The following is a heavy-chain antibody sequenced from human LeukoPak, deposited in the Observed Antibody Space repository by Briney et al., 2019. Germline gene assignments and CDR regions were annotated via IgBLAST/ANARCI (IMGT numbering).Heavy chain of an antibody. V-gene: IGHV3-53*01. Sequence: GGSLRLSCAASGFTVSSNYMSWVRQAPGKGLEWVSVIYSGGSTYYADSVKGRFTISRDNSKNTLYLQMNSLRAEDTAVYYCARDKRYYYDSSGPHAFDIWGQGTMVTVSS. J-gene: IGHJ3*02. CDR1: GFTVSSNY. CDR2: IYSGGST. D-gene: IGHD3-22*01. CDR3: ARDKRYYYDSSGPHAFDI.